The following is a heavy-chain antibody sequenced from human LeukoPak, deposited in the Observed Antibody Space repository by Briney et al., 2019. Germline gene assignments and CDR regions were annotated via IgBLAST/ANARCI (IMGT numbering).Heavy chain of an antibody. CDR1: GFTFSSYS. J-gene: IGHJ6*03. D-gene: IGHD6-19*01. Sequence: GGSLRLSCAASGFTFSSYSMNWVRQAPGKGLEWVSSISTSSYISYANSVKGRFTISRDNAKTALYLQMNSLRAEDTAVYYCARDPLAVAGYFYYYMDVWGKGTTVTVSS. CDR3: ARDPLAVAGYFYYYMDV. CDR2: ISTSSYI. V-gene: IGHV3-21*01.